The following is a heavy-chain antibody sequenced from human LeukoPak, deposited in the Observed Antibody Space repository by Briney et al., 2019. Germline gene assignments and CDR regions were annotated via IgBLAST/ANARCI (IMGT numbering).Heavy chain of an antibody. D-gene: IGHD3-10*01. J-gene: IGHJ3*02. CDR2: IYYSGST. CDR1: GGSISSYY. V-gene: IGHV4-59*08. CDR3: ARRYGSGSSYDAFDI. Sequence: SETLSLTCTVSGGSISSYYWSWIRQPPGKGLEWIGYIYYSGSTNYNPSLKSRVTISVDTSKNQFSLQLSSVTAADTAVYYCARRYGSGSSYDAFDIWGQGTMVTVSS.